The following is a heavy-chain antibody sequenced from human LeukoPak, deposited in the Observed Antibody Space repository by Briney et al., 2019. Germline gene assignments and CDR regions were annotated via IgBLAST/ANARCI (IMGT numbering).Heavy chain of an antibody. CDR2: ISGGSGYI. J-gene: IGHJ4*02. CDR3: AREGSCSGSICLVDY. V-gene: IGHV3-21*01. CDR1: GFTFSTSS. D-gene: IGHD2-15*01. Sequence: GGSLTLSCAASGFTFSTSSMRWLRQAPGKEREGVLYISGGSGYIYYADSVKGRITMSRDNAKNSLYLKMNTLRAADTALFYCAREGSCSGSICLVDYWGQGGLVTVSS.